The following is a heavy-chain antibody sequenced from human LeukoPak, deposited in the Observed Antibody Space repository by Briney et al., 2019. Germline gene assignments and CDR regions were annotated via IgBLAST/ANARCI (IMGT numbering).Heavy chain of an antibody. CDR1: GFTFSSYS. V-gene: IGHV3-48*04. J-gene: IGHJ4*02. CDR3: ARDTIVRGVLSSIY. Sequence: GGSLRLSCAASGFTFSSYSMSWVRQAPGKGLEWVSYISSSSSTIYYADSVKGRFTISRDNAKNSLYLQMTSLRAEDTAVYYCARDTIVRGVLSSIYWGQGTLVIVSS. D-gene: IGHD3-10*01. CDR2: ISSSSSTI.